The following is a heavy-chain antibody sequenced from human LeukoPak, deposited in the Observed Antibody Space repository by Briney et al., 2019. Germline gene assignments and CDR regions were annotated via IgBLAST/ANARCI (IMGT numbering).Heavy chain of an antibody. CDR3: ARADYGSGGPYYYYYYYMDV. D-gene: IGHD3-10*01. CDR2: INHSGST. J-gene: IGHJ6*03. Sequence: SETLSLTCTVSGGSISSSSYYWGWIRQPPGKGLEWIGEINHSGSTNYNPSLKSRVTISVDTSKNQFSLKLSSVTAADTAVYYCARADYGSGGPYYYYYYYMDVWGKGTTVTVSS. V-gene: IGHV4-39*07. CDR1: GGSISSSSYY.